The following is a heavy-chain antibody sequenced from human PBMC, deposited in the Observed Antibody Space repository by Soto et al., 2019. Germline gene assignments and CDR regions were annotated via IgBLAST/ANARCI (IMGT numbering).Heavy chain of an antibody. CDR2: ISAYNGNT. CDR1: GYTFTSYG. Sequence: QVQLVQSGAEVKKPGASVKVSCKASGYTFTSYGISWVRQAPGQGLEWMGWISAYNGNTNYAQKLQVRVTMTTDTSTSTAYMELRSLRSDDTAVYYCAREHRAYYYDSSGSLDAFDIWGQGTMVTVSS. J-gene: IGHJ3*02. V-gene: IGHV1-18*01. D-gene: IGHD3-22*01. CDR3: AREHRAYYYDSSGSLDAFDI.